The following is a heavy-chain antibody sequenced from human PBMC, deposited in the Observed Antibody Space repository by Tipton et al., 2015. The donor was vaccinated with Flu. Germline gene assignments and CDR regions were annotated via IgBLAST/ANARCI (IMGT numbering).Heavy chain of an antibody. CDR1: GGSISSGGEY. J-gene: IGHJ5*02. CDR3: ARRDFSNYVSEPKNWFDP. V-gene: IGHV4-31*03. D-gene: IGHD4-11*01. CDR2: IYYSGGT. Sequence: TLSLTCSVSGGSISSGGEYWTWIRQHPGKGLEWIASIYYSGGTYYNPSLESRVTMSVDTSKNQFSLKLTSVTAADTAVYYCARRDFSNYVSEPKNWFDPWGQGTLFTVSS.